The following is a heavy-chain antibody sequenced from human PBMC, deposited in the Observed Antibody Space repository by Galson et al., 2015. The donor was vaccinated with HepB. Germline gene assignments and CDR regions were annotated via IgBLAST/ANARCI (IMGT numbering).Heavy chain of an antibody. D-gene: IGHD6-19*01. J-gene: IGHJ4*02. V-gene: IGHV3-21*01. Sequence: SLRLSCAASGFTFSGYSMNWVRQAPGKGLEWVSSISRTSSYIYYADSARGRFTISRDNTKQSLFLQMNTLRAEDTAVYYCVRDFGGWTYFDYWGQGTLVTVSS. CDR3: VRDFGGWTYFDY. CDR1: GFTFSGYS. CDR2: ISRTSSYI.